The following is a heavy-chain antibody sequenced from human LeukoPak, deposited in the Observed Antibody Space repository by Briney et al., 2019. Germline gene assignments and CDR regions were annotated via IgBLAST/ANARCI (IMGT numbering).Heavy chain of an antibody. CDR2: ISGSGGAP. Sequence: GGSLRLSCAASGFTFSSYAMSWVRQAPGKGLQRVSTISGSGGAPYYADSAKGRFTISRDNSKNTLYLQMNSLRAEDAAIYYCAKGHGPHGIAGAANFDYWGQGTLVTVSS. D-gene: IGHD6-13*01. V-gene: IGHV3-23*01. J-gene: IGHJ4*02. CDR1: GFTFSSYA. CDR3: AKGHGPHGIAGAANFDY.